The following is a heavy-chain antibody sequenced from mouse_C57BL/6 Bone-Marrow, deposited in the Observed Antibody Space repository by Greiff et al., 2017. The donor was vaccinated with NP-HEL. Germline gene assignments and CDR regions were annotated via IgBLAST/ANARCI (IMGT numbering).Heavy chain of an antibody. V-gene: IGHV1-61*01. CDR3: ASPSYYSNYHWYFDI. CDR2: IYPSDSET. Sequence: QVQLQQPGAELVRPGSSVKLSCKASGYTFTSYWMDWVKQRPGQGLEWIGNIYPSDSETHYNQKFKDKATLTVDKSSSTAYMQLSSLTSEDSAVXYCASPSYYSNYHWYFDIWGTGTTVTVSS. CDR1: GYTFTSYW. J-gene: IGHJ1*03. D-gene: IGHD2-5*01.